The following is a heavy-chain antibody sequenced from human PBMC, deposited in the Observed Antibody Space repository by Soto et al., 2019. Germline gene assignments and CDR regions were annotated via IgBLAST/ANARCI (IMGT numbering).Heavy chain of an antibody. CDR2: ISYDGSNK. CDR1: GFTFSSYG. Sequence: GGSLRLSCAASGFTFSSYGMHWVRQAPGKGLEWVAVISYDGSNKYYADSVKGRFTISRDNSKNSLYLQMNSLRAEDTAVYYCAKCDYYHYYRMDVWGQGTTVTGSS. CDR3: AKCDYYHYYRMDV. J-gene: IGHJ6*02. V-gene: IGHV3-30*18.